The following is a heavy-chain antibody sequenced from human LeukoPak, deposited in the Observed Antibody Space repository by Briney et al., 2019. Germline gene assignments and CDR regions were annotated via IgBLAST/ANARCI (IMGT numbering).Heavy chain of an antibody. Sequence: GGSLRLSCAASGFTFSTYDMHWVRQATGKGLEWVSGINSAGDTYYPSSVKGRFTISREDAKNSFYLQMNSLRAGDTAVYYCARGDCSGGSCSSMHVWGQGTTVTVSS. V-gene: IGHV3-13*04. CDR1: GFTFSTYD. D-gene: IGHD2-15*01. CDR3: ARGDCSGGSCSSMHV. CDR2: INSAGDT. J-gene: IGHJ6*02.